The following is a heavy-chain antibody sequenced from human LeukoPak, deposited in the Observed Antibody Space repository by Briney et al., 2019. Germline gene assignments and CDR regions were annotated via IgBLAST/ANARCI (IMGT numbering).Heavy chain of an antibody. J-gene: IGHJ2*01. Sequence: SETLSLTCTVSGGSISSYYWSWIRQPPGKGLEWIGYIYYSGSINYNPSLKSRVTISVDTSKNQFSLKLSSVTAADTAVYYCASSIAVAGFDLWGRGTLVTVSS. CDR1: GGSISSYY. CDR2: IYYSGSI. V-gene: IGHV4-59*08. D-gene: IGHD6-19*01. CDR3: ASSIAVAGFDL.